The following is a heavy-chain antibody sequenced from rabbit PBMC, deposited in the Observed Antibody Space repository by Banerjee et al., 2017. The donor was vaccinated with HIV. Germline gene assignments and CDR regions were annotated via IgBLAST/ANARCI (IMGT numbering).Heavy chain of an antibody. CDR2: IYGGSSGST. CDR1: GFSFSSSYY. V-gene: IGHV1S45*01. J-gene: IGHJ4*01. CDR3: ARTYGDSSIAIFNL. Sequence: QEQLVESGGDLVKPGASLTLTCTASGFSFSSSYYMCWVRQAPGKGLEWIACIYGGSSGSTYYGCWAKDRFTISKTSSTTVTLQMTRLTASDTATYFCARTYGDSSIAIFNLWGPGTLVTVS. D-gene: IGHD2-1*01.